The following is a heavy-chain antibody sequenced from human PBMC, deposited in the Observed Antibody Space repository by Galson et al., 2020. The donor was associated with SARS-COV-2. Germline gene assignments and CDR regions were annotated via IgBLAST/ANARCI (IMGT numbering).Heavy chain of an antibody. V-gene: IGHV4-34*01. CDR1: GGSFSGYY. D-gene: IGHD2-8*01. CDR3: ARSVLMVTIGWNWFDP. J-gene: IGHJ5*02. CDR2: INHSGST. Sequence: SETLSLTCAVYGGSFSGYYWSWIRQPPGKGLEWIGEINHSGSTNYNPSLKSRVTISVDTSKNQFSLKLSSVTAADTAVYYCARSVLMVTIGWNWFDPWGQGTLVNVSS.